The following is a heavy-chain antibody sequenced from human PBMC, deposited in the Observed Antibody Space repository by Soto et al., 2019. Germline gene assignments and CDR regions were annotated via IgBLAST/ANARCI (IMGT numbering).Heavy chain of an antibody. J-gene: IGHJ5*02. D-gene: IGHD5-18*01. CDR1: GGSISSSSYY. CDR3: ARLTDTAMVIGGWFDP. CDR2: IYYSGST. V-gene: IGHV4-39*01. Sequence: SETLSLTCTVSGGSISSSSYYWGWIRQPPGKGLEWIGSIYYSGSTYYNPSLKSRVTISVDTSKNQFSLKLSSVTAADTAVYYCARLTDTAMVIGGWFDPWGQGTLVTVSS.